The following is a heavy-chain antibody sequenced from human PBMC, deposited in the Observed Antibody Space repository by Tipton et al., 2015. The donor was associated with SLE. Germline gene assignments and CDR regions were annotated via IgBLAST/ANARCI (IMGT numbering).Heavy chain of an antibody. CDR2: IYYSGST. CDR3: ARHVDRSAFDI. J-gene: IGHJ3*02. V-gene: IGHV4-59*08. CDR1: GGSISSYY. Sequence: TLSLTCTVSGGSISSYYWSWIRQPPGKGLEWIGFIYYSGSTDYNPSLKSRVTISVDTSMNHFSLKLSSVTAADTAVYYCARHVDRSAFDIWGQGTMVTVSS.